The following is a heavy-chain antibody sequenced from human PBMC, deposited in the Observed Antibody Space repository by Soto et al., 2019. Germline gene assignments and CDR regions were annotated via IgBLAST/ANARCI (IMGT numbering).Heavy chain of an antibody. CDR1: GYTFTSYG. CDR2: ISAYNGNT. J-gene: IGHJ4*02. CDR3: ARDFHSDFWSGYPRGYFDY. D-gene: IGHD3-3*01. V-gene: IGHV1-18*01. Sequence: GASVKVSCKASGYTFTSYGISWVRQAPGQGLEWMGWISAYNGNTNYAQKLQGRVTMTTDTSTSTAYMELRSLRSDDTAVYYCARDFHSDFWSGYPRGYFDYWGQGTLVTVSS.